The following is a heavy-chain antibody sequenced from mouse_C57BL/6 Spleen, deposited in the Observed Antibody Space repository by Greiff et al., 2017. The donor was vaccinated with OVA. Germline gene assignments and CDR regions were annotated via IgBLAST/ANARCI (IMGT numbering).Heavy chain of an antibody. V-gene: IGHV5-9-1*02. Sequence: EVKLMESGEGLVKPGGSLKLSCAASGFTFSSYAMSWVRQTPEKRLEWVAYISSGGDYIYYADTVKGRFTISRDNARNTLDLQMSSLKSEDTAMYYCTRGGGNYYTAWFAYWGQGTLVTGAA. CDR1: GFTFSSYA. CDR2: ISSGGDYI. D-gene: IGHD2-1*01. J-gene: IGHJ3*01. CDR3: TRGGGNYYTAWFAY.